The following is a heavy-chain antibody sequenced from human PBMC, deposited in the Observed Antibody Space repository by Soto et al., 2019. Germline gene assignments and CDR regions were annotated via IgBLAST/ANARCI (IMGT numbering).Heavy chain of an antibody. J-gene: IGHJ5*02. D-gene: IGHD6-13*01. V-gene: IGHV4-39*01. CDR2: IYYSGST. CDR3: ARHPQVIAATPFDP. CDR1: GGSISSSSYY. Sequence: TSETLSLTCTVSGGSISSSSYYWGWIRQPPGKGLEWIGSIYYSGSTYYNPSLKSRVTISVDTSKNQFSLKLSSVTAADTAVYYCARHPQVIAATPFDPWGQGTLVTVSS.